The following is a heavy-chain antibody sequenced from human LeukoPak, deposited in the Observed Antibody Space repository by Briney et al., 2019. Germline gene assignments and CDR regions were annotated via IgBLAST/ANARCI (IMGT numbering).Heavy chain of an antibody. J-gene: IGHJ4*02. Sequence: PSQTLSLTCTVSGGSISSGSYYWSWIRQPAGKGLEWIGRIYTSGSTNYNPSLKSRATISIDTSKKQFSLKLQSVTAADTAVYYCARIPGDRPDDWGQGTLVTVS. CDR1: GGSISSGSYY. CDR3: ARIPGDRPDD. D-gene: IGHD7-27*01. V-gene: IGHV4-61*02. CDR2: IYTSGST.